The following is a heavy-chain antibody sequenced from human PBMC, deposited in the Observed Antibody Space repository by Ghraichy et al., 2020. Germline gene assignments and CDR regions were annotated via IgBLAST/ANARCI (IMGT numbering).Heavy chain of an antibody. CDR2: INDSEIT. CDR1: GGSFSGYY. J-gene: IGHJ6*03. V-gene: IGHV4-34*01. D-gene: IGHD6-13*01. Sequence: SETLSLTCAVYGGSFSGYYWNWIRQPPGKGLEWIGEINDSEITNYNSSLKSRVTISVDTSKNQFSLKLSSVTAADTAVYYCARAGGGSSWSSHYYFYMDVWGKGTTVTVSS. CDR3: ARAGGGSSWSSHYYFYMDV.